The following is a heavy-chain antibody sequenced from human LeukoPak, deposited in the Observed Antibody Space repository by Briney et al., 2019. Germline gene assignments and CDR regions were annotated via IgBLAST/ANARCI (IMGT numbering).Heavy chain of an antibody. J-gene: IGHJ4*02. CDR1: GFTFSSYA. D-gene: IGHD6-19*01. Sequence: GGSLRLSCAASGFTFSSYAMSWVRQAPGKGLEWVSVISGSGGSTYYADSVKGRFTISRDNSKNTLYLQMNSLRAEDTAVYYCAKESGYSSGWGGKYYFDYWGQGTLVTVSS. V-gene: IGHV3-23*01. CDR3: AKESGYSSGWGGKYYFDY. CDR2: ISGSGGST.